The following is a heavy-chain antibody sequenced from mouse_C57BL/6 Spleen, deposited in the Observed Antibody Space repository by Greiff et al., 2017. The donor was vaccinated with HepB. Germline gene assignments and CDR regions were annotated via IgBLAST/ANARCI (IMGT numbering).Heavy chain of an antibody. D-gene: IGHD1-1*01. CDR3: ARSLLMDYYYGSFDY. Sequence: EVQLQQSGAELVKPGASVKLSCTASGFNIKDYYMHWVKQRTEQGLEWIGRIDPEDGETKYAPKFRGKATITADTSSNTAYLQLSSLTSEDTAVYYCARSLLMDYYYGSFDYWGQGTTLTVSS. CDR1: GFNIKDYY. V-gene: IGHV14-2*01. CDR2: IDPEDGET. J-gene: IGHJ2*01.